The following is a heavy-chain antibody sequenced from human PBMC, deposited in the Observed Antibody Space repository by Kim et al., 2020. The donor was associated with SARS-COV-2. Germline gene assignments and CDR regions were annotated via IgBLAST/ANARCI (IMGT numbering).Heavy chain of an antibody. D-gene: IGHD1-26*01. CDR3: TTVFPSGGYYSVVVGAFDI. CDR2: IKSKTDGGTT. Sequence: GGSLRLSCAASGFTFSNAWMSWVRQAPGKGLEWVGRIKSKTDGGTTDYAAPVKGRFTIPRDDSKNTLYLQMNSLKTEDTAVYYCTTVFPSGGYYSVVVGAFDIWGQGTMVTVSS. V-gene: IGHV3-15*01. J-gene: IGHJ3*02. CDR1: GFTFSNAW.